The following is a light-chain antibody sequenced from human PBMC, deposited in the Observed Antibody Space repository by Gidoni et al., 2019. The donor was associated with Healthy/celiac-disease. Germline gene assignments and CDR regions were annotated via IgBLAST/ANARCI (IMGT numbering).Light chain of an antibody. CDR3: QQYNKWPRT. CDR2: GAS. Sequence: LVIPLSPPTLSVSPGERATLSCRASQSVSSNLAWYQQKPGQAPRRLIYGASTRATGSPDRFSGSGSGTEFTLTISSLQSEDFAVYYGQQYNKWPRTFGQGTKVEIK. V-gene: IGKV3-15*01. J-gene: IGKJ1*01. CDR1: QSVSSN.